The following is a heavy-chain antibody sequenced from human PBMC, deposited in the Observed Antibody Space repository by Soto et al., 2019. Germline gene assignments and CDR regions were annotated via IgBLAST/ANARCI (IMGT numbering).Heavy chain of an antibody. CDR3: SRDLRVYTSGSELGY. CDR1: GFTFSSYG. J-gene: IGHJ4*02. CDR2: LSYQGSDK. V-gene: IGHV3-30*03. Sequence: GGSLRLSCIASGFTFSSYGMHWVRQAPGKGLEWVALLSYQGSDKFYSDSAKGRFTISRDKPKSMLYLEMNSLRPDDTAVYYCSRDLRVYTSGSELGYWGQGTLVTVSS. D-gene: IGHD3-10*01.